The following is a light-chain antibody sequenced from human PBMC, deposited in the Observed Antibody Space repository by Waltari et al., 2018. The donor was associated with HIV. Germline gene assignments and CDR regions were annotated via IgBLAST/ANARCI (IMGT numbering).Light chain of an antibody. V-gene: IGKV2-28*01. CDR2: LGS. Sequence: DIVMTQSPLSLPVTPGEPASISCRSSESLRHRNGYNYLDWYLQKPGQSPQLLIYLGSNRASGVPDRFSGSGSGTDFTLKISRVKADDVGVYYCMQTLQTPSFGQGTKLEIK. J-gene: IGKJ2*03. CDR3: MQTLQTPS. CDR1: ESLRHRNGYNY.